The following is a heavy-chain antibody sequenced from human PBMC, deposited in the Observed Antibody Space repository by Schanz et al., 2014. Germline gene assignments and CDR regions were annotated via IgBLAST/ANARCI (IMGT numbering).Heavy chain of an antibody. Sequence: EVQLLDSGGGLVQPGGSLRLSCAASGFTFSTYAMSWVRQAPGKGLEWVSAISGSGGSTYYADSVKGRFTISRDNSKNTLYLQMNSLRAEDTAVYYCARGGARRFPVVPDAIQGLRGHYYYYCLDVWGKGTTVTASS. CDR2: ISGSGGST. CDR3: ARGGARRFPVVPDAIQGLRGHYYYYCLDV. V-gene: IGHV3-23*01. CDR1: GFTFSTYA. J-gene: IGHJ6*03. D-gene: IGHD2-2*02.